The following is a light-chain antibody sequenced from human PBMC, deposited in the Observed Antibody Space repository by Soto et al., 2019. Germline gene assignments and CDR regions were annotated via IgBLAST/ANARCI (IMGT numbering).Light chain of an antibody. CDR1: QSVSRGH. CDR2: GAS. Sequence: EIVLTQSPGTLSLPPGEGATVSCRASQSVSRGHLAWYQQKPGQAPRLLIYGASTRATGIPDRFSGSGSGTDFTLTISRLEPEDSAVYYCQQYGSSPTWTFGQGTKVDIK. V-gene: IGKV3-20*01. CDR3: QQYGSSPTWT. J-gene: IGKJ1*01.